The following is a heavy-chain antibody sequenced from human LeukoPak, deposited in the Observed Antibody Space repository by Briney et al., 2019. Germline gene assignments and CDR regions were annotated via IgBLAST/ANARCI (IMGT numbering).Heavy chain of an antibody. CDR3: ARDRGYYYDSSGDPVFDY. CDR2: FDPEDGET. D-gene: IGHD3-22*01. CDR1: GYTLTELS. J-gene: IGHJ4*02. V-gene: IGHV1-24*01. Sequence: ASVKVSCKVSGYTLTELSMHWVRQAPGKGLEWMGGFDPEDGETIYAQKFQGRVTMTEDTSTDTAYMELSSLRSEDTAVYYCARDRGYYYDSSGDPVFDYWGQGTLVTVSS.